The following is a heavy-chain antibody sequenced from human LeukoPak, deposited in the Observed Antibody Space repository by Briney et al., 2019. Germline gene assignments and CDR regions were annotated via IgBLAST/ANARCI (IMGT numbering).Heavy chain of an antibody. CDR1: GGSISSYY. CDR3: ARVVTIFGVVINRKYYGMDV. Sequence: SEPLSLTCTVSGGSISSYYWSWIRQPPGKGLEWIGYIYYSGSTNYNPSLKSRVTISVDTSKNQFSLKLSSVTAADTAVYYCARVVTIFGVVINRKYYGMDVWGQGTTVTVSS. J-gene: IGHJ6*02. D-gene: IGHD3-3*01. V-gene: IGHV4-59*12. CDR2: IYYSGST.